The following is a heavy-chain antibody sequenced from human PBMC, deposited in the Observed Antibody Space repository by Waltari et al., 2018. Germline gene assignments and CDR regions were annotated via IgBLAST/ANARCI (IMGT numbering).Heavy chain of an antibody. CDR2: IIHIFGTA. D-gene: IGHD2-2*01. Sequence: QVQLVQSGAEVKKPGSSVKVSCKASGGTFSSYAISWVRQAPGQGLSWMGGIIHIFGTANYAQKFQGRVRITADEATSTAYMELSSLRSEDTAVYYCARDPLKYCSSTSCSGNACYIWGQGTMVTVSS. V-gene: IGHV1-69*01. CDR1: GGTFSSYA. J-gene: IGHJ3*02. CDR3: ARDPLKYCSSTSCSGNACYI.